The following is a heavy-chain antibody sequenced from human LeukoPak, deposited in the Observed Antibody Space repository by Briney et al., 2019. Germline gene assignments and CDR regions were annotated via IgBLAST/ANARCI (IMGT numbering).Heavy chain of an antibody. CDR2: IYISGST. CDR1: GGFITTSSYY. D-gene: IGHD4-17*01. CDR3: AREREGPYGYLDY. V-gene: IGHV4-61*02. J-gene: IGHJ4*02. Sequence: PSETLSLTCTVSGGFITTSSYYWSWIRQPAGKGLEWIARIYISGSTNYNPSLKSRVTISVDTSKNQFSLKLSSVTAADTAVYYCAREREGPYGYLDYWGQGTLVTVSS.